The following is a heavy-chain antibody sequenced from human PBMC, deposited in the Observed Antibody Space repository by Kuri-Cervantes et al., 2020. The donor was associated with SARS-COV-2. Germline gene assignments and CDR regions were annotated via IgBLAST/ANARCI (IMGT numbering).Heavy chain of an antibody. CDR2: ISGSGGST. Sequence: GGSLRLSCAASGFTFSSYAMSWVRQAPGKGLEWVSAISGSGGSTYYADSVKGRFTISRDNSKNTLYLQMNSLRAGDTAVYYCARGGSPAWNMDVWGKGTTVTVSS. CDR3: ARGGSPAWNMDV. V-gene: IGHV3-23*01. CDR1: GFTFSSYA. D-gene: IGHD2-15*01. J-gene: IGHJ6*03.